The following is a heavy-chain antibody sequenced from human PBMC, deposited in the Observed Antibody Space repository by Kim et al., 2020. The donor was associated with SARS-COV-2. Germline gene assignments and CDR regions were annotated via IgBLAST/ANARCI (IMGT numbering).Heavy chain of an antibody. J-gene: IGHJ6*02. CDR1: GGSISSYY. D-gene: IGHD5-18*01. Sequence: SETLSLTCTVSGGSISSYYWSWIRQPPGKGLEWIGYIYYSGSTNYNPSLKSRVTISVDTSKNQFSLKLSSVTAADTAVYYCARDYVDTAMVFSYGMDVWGRGTTVTVSS. CDR2: IYYSGST. CDR3: ARDYVDTAMVFSYGMDV. V-gene: IGHV4-59*01.